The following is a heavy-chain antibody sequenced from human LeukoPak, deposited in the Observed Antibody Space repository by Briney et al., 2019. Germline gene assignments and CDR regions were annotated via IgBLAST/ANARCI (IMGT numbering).Heavy chain of an antibody. D-gene: IGHD2-8*01. V-gene: IGHV4-59*08. CDR2: FYSGST. Sequence: SETLSLTCTVSGGSISSYYWSWIRQPPGKGLAWIGYFYSGSTSYNVSLKSRVTISVDTSKNQVSLKLSSVTAADTAVYYCARSDCTSGVCYSFDFWGQGTLVSVSS. J-gene: IGHJ4*02. CDR3: ARSDCTSGVCYSFDF. CDR1: GGSISSYY.